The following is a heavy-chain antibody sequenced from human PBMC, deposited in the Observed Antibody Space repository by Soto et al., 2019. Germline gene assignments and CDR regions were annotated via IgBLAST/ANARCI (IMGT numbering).Heavy chain of an antibody. V-gene: IGHV1-69*13. J-gene: IGHJ4*02. CDR3: ARGGGTYYFDH. CDR1: GYTFNSYG. D-gene: IGHD1-1*01. Sequence: SVKVSCKTSGYTFNSYGISWVRQAPGQGLEWMGGFVPMFRSSNYAQKFQGRLTIVADESTNSAYMELSSLRADDSAIYYCARGGGTYYFDHWGQGTLVTVSA. CDR2: FVPMFRSS.